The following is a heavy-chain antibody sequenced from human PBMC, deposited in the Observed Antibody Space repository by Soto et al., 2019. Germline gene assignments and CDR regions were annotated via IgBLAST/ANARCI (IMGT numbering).Heavy chain of an antibody. CDR1: GGSISSGGYY. V-gene: IGHV4-31*03. CDR2: IYDSGST. Sequence: LSLTCTVSGGSISSGGYYWSWIRQHPGKGLEWIGYIYDSGSTYYNPSLKSRVTISVDTSKNXFSLKLSSVTAADTAVYYCARDSLGVAGDIVATIWGDRYYYYYGMDVWGQGTTVTVSS. J-gene: IGHJ6*02. CDR3: ARDSLGVAGDIVATIWGDRYYYYYGMDV. D-gene: IGHD5-12*01.